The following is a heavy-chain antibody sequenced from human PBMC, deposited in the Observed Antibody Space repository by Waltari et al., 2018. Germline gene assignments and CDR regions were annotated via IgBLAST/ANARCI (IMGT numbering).Heavy chain of an antibody. V-gene: IGHV3-13*01. CDR3: TRGRRSFGMDV. Sequence: QLVESGGGLVQPGGSLRLACVGSGFPFGNFDIIWVRQGTGRGLEWVSLLASGGDTYFPDLVMGRFSVSRDTANNTVHLQMNSLTVDDTAVYYCTRGRRSFGMDVWGRGTTVIVSS. CDR2: LASGGDT. CDR1: GFPFGNFD. J-gene: IGHJ6*02.